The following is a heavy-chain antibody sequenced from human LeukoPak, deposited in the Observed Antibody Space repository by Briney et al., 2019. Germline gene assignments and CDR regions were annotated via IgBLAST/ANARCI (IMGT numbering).Heavy chain of an antibody. Sequence: SETLSLTCTVSGGSISSSSYYWGWIRQPPGKGLEWIGSIYYSGSTYYNPSLKSRVTISVDTSKNQFSLKLSSVTAADTAVYYCARGDCSGGSCYFRGYYFDYWGQGTLVTVSS. J-gene: IGHJ4*02. D-gene: IGHD2-15*01. CDR3: ARGDCSGGSCYFRGYYFDY. V-gene: IGHV4-39*07. CDR2: IYYSGST. CDR1: GGSISSSSYY.